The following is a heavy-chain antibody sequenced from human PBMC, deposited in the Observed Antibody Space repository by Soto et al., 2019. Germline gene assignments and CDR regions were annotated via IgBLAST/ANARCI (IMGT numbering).Heavy chain of an antibody. J-gene: IGHJ4*02. CDR1: GFTFSSYS. Sequence: PGGSLRLSCAASGFTFSSYSMSWVRQAPGKGLEWVSGFRTGGDDGTTYYADSVKGRFTISRDNSKNTLFLQMNSLRAEDTAIYYCAKKVTSGRGSQYFDYCGQGTLLTVSS. CDR2: FRTGGDDGTT. V-gene: IGHV3-23*01. D-gene: IGHD3-16*01. CDR3: AKKVTSGRGSQYFDY.